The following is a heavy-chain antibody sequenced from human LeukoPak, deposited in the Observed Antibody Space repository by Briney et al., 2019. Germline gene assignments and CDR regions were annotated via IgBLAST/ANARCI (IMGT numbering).Heavy chain of an antibody. J-gene: IGHJ4*02. D-gene: IGHD3-10*01. CDR1: GGSFSGYY. CDR2: INHSGST. CDR3: ARADRITMVRGVISPFDY. Sequence: SETLSLTCAVYGGSFSGYYWSWIRQPPGKGLEWIGEINHSGSTNYNPSIKSRVTISVDTSKNQFSLKLSSVTAADTAVYYCARADRITMVRGVISPFDYWGQGTLVTVSS. V-gene: IGHV4-34*01.